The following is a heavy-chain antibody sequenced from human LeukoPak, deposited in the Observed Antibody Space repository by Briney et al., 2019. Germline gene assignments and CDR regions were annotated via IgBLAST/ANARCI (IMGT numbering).Heavy chain of an antibody. V-gene: IGHV3-23*01. J-gene: IGHJ4*02. D-gene: IGHD3-10*01. CDR2: ISDSGGRT. Sequence: GSLRLSCAVSGITLSNYGMSWVRQAPGKGLEWAAGISDSGGRTNYADSVKGRFTISRDNPKNTLNLQMNSLRAEDTAVYFCAKRGVVIRVILVGFHKEAYYFDSWGQGALVTVSS. CDR1: GITLSNYG. CDR3: AKRGVVIRVILVGFHKEAYYFDS.